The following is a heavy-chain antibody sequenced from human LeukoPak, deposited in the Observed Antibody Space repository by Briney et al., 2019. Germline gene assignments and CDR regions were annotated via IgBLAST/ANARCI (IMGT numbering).Heavy chain of an antibody. CDR3: ARSAGSNAFDY. D-gene: IGHD1-26*01. J-gene: IGHJ4*02. Sequence: PGGSLRLSCAASGFTFSSYGMHWVRQAPGKGLEWVAVIWYDGSNKYYADSVKGRFTISRDNSKNTLYLQMNSLRAEDTAVYYCARSAGSNAFDYWGQGTLVTVSS. CDR1: GFTFSSYG. CDR2: IWYDGSNK. V-gene: IGHV3-33*01.